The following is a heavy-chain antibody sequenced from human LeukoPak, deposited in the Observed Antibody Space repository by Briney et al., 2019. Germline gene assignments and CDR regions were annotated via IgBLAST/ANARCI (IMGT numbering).Heavy chain of an antibody. J-gene: IGHJ4*02. Sequence: PGGSLRLSCAASGFTFTSHGFSWVRQAPGQGLEWMARISAYNGNTGHAQKFQERVTMTTDTSTSTVYMELRTLRSDDTAVYYCVRWLSSSGWPPPLGYWGPGTLVTVSS. CDR3: VRWLSSSGWPPPLGY. CDR1: GFTFTSHG. V-gene: IGHV1-18*01. D-gene: IGHD6-25*01. CDR2: ISAYNGNT.